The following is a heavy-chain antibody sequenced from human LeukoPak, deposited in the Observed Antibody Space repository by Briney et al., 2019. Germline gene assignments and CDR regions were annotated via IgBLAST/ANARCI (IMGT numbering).Heavy chain of an antibody. D-gene: IGHD6-6*01. Sequence: AAVKVSYMLSGYTLTELSRYWVRQAPGAGLEGTGGFDPEDGETIYAQKFQGRVTMTEDTSTDTAYMELSSLRSEDTAVYYCAADLKYYYVSWGQGTLVTVSS. CDR1: GYTLTELS. V-gene: IGHV1-24*01. J-gene: IGHJ4*02. CDR2: FDPEDGET. CDR3: AADLKYYYVS.